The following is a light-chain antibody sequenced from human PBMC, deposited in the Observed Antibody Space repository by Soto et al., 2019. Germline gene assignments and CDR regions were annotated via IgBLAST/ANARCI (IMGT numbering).Light chain of an antibody. CDR2: GAS. Sequence: EIVLTQSPGTLSLSPGERASLSCRASQSVSSEKLAWYQQKPGQAPRLLIFGASGRATGIPERFSGSGSGTDFSLTISRLEPEDSDVYYCQQYGSSLLTLGGGTKVDIK. CDR3: QQYGSSLLT. V-gene: IGKV3-20*01. CDR1: QSVSSEK. J-gene: IGKJ4*01.